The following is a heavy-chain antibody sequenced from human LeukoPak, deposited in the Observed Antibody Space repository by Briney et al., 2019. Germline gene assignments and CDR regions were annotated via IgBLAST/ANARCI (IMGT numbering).Heavy chain of an antibody. V-gene: IGHV3-23*01. CDR1: GFAFSVYA. CDR2: INANSGTT. Sequence: GGSLRLSCAASGFAFSVYAVSWLRQPPGKGLEWVSTINANSGTTSYAASVRGRFSISRDNSKNTLYLQLNTLRADDTATYYCAKPISGGLAVTADWFHPWGQGTLVVVSS. CDR3: AKPISGGLAVTADWFHP. D-gene: IGHD6-19*01. J-gene: IGHJ5*01.